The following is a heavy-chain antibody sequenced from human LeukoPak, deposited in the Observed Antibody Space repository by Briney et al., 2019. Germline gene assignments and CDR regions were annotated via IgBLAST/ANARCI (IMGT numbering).Heavy chain of an antibody. J-gene: IGHJ5*02. V-gene: IGHV3-30*18. CDR3: AKDGSITAAGGFDP. CDR2: ISYDGSNK. Sequence: GGSLRLSCAASGFTFSSYSMNWVRQAPGKGLEWVAVISYDGSNKYYADSVKGRFTISRDKSKNTLDLQMNSLRAEDTAVYYCAKDGSITAAGGFDPWGQGTLITVSS. CDR1: GFTFSSYS. D-gene: IGHD6-13*01.